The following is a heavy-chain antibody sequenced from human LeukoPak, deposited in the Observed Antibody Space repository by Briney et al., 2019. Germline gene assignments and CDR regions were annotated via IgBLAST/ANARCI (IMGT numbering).Heavy chain of an antibody. CDR2: INSRDGSI. J-gene: IGHJ4*02. CDR3: ARYTYFYDSSGYPNNYFDY. CDR1: GFTISTYT. V-gene: IGHV3-48*01. Sequence: GGSLRLSCAASGFTISTYTMKWVRQVPGKGLEWLSYINSRDGSIDYADSVQGRFTISRDNAKNSLYLQLNSLRAEDTAVYYCARYTYFYDSSGYPNNYFDYWGQGNLVTVSS. D-gene: IGHD3-22*01.